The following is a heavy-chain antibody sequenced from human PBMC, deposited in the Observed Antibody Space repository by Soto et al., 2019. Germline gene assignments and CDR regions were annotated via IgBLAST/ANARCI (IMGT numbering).Heavy chain of an antibody. J-gene: IGHJ4*02. Sequence: PSETLSLTCTVSGGSISSGGYYWSWIRQHPGKGLEWIGYIYYSGSTYYNPSLKSRVTISVDTSKNQFSLKLSSVTAADTAVYYCARDFDRRAWFDYWGQGTLVTVSS. CDR2: IYYSGST. D-gene: IGHD3-22*01. CDR3: ARDFDRRAWFDY. V-gene: IGHV4-31*03. CDR1: GGSISSGGYY.